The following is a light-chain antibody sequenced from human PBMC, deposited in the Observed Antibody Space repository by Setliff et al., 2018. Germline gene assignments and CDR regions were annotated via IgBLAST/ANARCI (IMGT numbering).Light chain of an antibody. V-gene: IGLV2-14*01. Sequence: QSPLTQPASVSGSPGQSITISCTGTSSDVGGYNYVSWYQQHPGKAPKLMIYDVSKRPSGVSNRISGSKSGNTASLTIYGLQAEDEADYYCSSYTSSSTFVFGTGTKVTVL. CDR2: DVS. CDR1: SSDVGGYNY. J-gene: IGLJ1*01. CDR3: SSYTSSSTFV.